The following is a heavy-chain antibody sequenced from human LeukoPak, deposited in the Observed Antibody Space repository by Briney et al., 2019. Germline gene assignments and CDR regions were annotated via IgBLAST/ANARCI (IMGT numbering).Heavy chain of an antibody. CDR1: GFTVRSNY. CDR2: IYSGGST. CDR3: ARSGIVGATVFGAFDI. V-gene: IGHV3-66*02. J-gene: IGHJ3*02. Sequence: GGSVRLSCAASGFTVRSNYMSGVRQAPGRGLEGVSVIYSGGSTYYADSVKGRFTISRGNSKNPLYLQMNSLRAEDTAVYYCARSGIVGATVFGAFDIWGQGTMVTVSS. D-gene: IGHD1-26*01.